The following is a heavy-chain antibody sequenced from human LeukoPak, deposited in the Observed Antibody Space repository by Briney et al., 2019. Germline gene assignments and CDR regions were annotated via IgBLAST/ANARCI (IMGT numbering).Heavy chain of an antibody. CDR2: IYYSGTT. J-gene: IGHJ4*02. CDR3: ARGVYIAAAQYGY. Sequence: SETLSLTCTVSGGSISSYYWSWIRQPPGEGLEWIGYIYYSGTTNYNPSLKSRVTISVDTSKNQFSLKLSSVTAADTAVYYCARGVYIAAAQYGYWGQGTLVTVSS. V-gene: IGHV4-59*01. D-gene: IGHD6-13*01. CDR1: GGSISSYY.